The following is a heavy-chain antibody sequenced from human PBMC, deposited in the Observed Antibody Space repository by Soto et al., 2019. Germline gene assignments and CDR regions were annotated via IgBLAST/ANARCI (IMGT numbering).Heavy chain of an antibody. D-gene: IGHD4-17*01. CDR2: IRSKSNSYAT. CDR3: TRGYGDYVRDY. J-gene: IGHJ4*02. V-gene: IGHV3-73*01. CDR1: GFTFSGSA. Sequence: EVQLVESGGGLVQPGGSLELSCAVSGFTFSGSAMHWVRQASGKRLEWVGRIRSKSNSYATAYAASVKGRFTISRDDSKNTAYLQMNSLKTDDTAVYSCTRGYGDYVRDYWGQGTLVTVSS.